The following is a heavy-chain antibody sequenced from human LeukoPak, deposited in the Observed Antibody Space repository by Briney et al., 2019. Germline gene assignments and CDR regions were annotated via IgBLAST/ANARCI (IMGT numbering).Heavy chain of an antibody. Sequence: SETLSLTCTVSGGSISSSSYYWSWIRQPPGKGLEWIGSIYYSGSTYYNPSLKSRVTISVDTSKNQFSLKLSSVTAADTAVYYCALIAAAGNFDYWGQGTLVTVSS. J-gene: IGHJ4*02. V-gene: IGHV4-39*01. D-gene: IGHD6-13*01. CDR1: GGSISSSSYY. CDR2: IYYSGST. CDR3: ALIAAAGNFDY.